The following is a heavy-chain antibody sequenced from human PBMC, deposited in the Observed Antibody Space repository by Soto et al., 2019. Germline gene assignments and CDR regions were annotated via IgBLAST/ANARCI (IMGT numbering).Heavy chain of an antibody. D-gene: IGHD2-2*01. J-gene: IGHJ4*02. V-gene: IGHV3-48*03. Sequence: PGGSLRLSCAASGFTFSSYEMNWVRQAPGKGLEWVSYISSSGSTIYYADSVKGRFTISRDNAKNSLYLQMNSLRAEDTAVYYCARDRGWGDIVVVPAARRGYFDYWGQGTLVTVSS. CDR1: GFTFSSYE. CDR3: ARDRGWGDIVVVPAARRGYFDY. CDR2: ISSSGSTI.